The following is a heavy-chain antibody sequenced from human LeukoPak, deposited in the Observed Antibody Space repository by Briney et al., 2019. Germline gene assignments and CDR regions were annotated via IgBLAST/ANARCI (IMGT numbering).Heavy chain of an antibody. V-gene: IGHV1-2*02. D-gene: IGHD2-2*01. Sequence: ASVKVSCKASGYTFTGYYMHWVRQAPGQGLEWMGWINPNSGGTNYAQKLQGRVTMTRDTSISTAYMELSRLRSDDTAVYYCARPYCSSTSCSPEYAFDIWGQGTMVTVSS. CDR2: INPNSGGT. CDR3: ARPYCSSTSCSPEYAFDI. CDR1: GYTFTGYY. J-gene: IGHJ3*02.